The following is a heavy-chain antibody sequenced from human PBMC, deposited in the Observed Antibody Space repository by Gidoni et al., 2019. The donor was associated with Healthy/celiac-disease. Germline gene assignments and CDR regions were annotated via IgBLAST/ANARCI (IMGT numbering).Heavy chain of an antibody. CDR1: GGTFRSSA. Sequence: QVQLVQSGAEVKKPGSSVKVSCNASGGTFRSSAISWVRQAPGQGLEWMGGIIPIFGTANYAQKFQGRVTITADESTSTAYMELSSLRSEDTAVYYCARVDHPRRRYYFDYWGQGTLVTVSS. V-gene: IGHV1-69*01. D-gene: IGHD2-8*01. CDR2: IIPIFGTA. CDR3: ARVDHPRRRYYFDY. J-gene: IGHJ4*02.